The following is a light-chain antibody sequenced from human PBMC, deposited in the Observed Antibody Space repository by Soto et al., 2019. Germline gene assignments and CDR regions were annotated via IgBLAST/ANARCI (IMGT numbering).Light chain of an antibody. CDR2: EVS. Sequence: SALTQPPSASGSPGQSVTISCTGTTSDVGGYNYVSWYQQHPGKAPKVMIYEVSQRPSGVPDRFSGSKSGHTAYLTVSGLQPEDEAEYYCCSYAGSDIFYVFGTGTKVTVL. CDR3: CSYAGSDIFYV. CDR1: TSDVGGYNY. J-gene: IGLJ1*01. V-gene: IGLV2-8*01.